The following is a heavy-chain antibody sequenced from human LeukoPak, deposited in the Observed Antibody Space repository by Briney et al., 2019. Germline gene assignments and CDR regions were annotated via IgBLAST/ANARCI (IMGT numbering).Heavy chain of an antibody. CDR3: ARVYASDWHSSFDY. CDR2: ISYEGDNK. V-gene: IGHV3-30-3*01. D-gene: IGHD6-19*01. CDR1: GFTFSSYA. Sequence: PGGSLRLSCATSGFTFSSYAIHWVRQAPGKGLEWVAVISYEGDNKYYADSVKGRFTISRDISKNTLYLQMNSLRPEDAAVYYCARVYASDWHSSFDYWGQGTLVTVSS. J-gene: IGHJ4*02.